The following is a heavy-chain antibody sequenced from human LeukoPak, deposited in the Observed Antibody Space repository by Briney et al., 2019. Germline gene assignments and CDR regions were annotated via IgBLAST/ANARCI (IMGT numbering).Heavy chain of an antibody. D-gene: IGHD1-26*01. CDR3: AKEIVGAPGAYYYYGMDV. CDR2: IRGDGGST. CDR1: GFTFDDYA. Sequence: GGSLRLSCAASGFTFDDYAMHWVRQAPGKGLEWVSLIRGDGGSTYYADSVKGRFTISRDNSKNSLYLQMNSLGTEDTALYYCAKEIVGAPGAYYYYGMDVWGQGTTVTVSS. V-gene: IGHV3-43*02. J-gene: IGHJ6*02.